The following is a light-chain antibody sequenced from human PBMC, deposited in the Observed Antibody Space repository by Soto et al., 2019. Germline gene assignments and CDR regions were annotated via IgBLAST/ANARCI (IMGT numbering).Light chain of an antibody. V-gene: IGLV2-14*01. J-gene: IGLJ2*01. CDR3: SSYTSSSTHVV. CDR2: DVS. CDR1: SNDVGGYNY. Sequence: QSALTQPASVSGSPGQSITISCTGTSNDVGGYNYVSWCQQHPGKAPKLMIYDVSNRPSGVSDRFSGSKSGNTASLTISGLQAEDEADYYCSSYTSSSTHVVFGGGTKLTVL.